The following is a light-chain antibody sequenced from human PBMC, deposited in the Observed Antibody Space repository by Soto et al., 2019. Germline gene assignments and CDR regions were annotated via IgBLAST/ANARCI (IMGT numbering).Light chain of an antibody. CDR3: MQTPESRT. CDR1: RSLLKANGYTY. Sequence: DIVMTQSPLSLTVTPGEPASISCGSSRSLLKANGYTYFHWFLQKPGQSPQLLIYLGYTRAPGVPDRFSGTGSGTDFTLKISRVEADDVGVYYCMQTPESRTFGQGTKLEIK. CDR2: LGY. J-gene: IGKJ1*01. V-gene: IGKV2-28*01.